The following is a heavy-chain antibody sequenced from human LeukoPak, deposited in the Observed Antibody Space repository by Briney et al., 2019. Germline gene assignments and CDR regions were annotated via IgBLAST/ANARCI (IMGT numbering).Heavy chain of an antibody. Sequence: SVKVSCKASGGTFSSYAISWVRQAPGQGLEWMGVIIPIFGTANYAQKFQGRVTITTDESTSTAYMELSSLRSEDTAVYYCASRGGYYDSSGVVPPSNWFDPWGQGTLVTVSS. D-gene: IGHD3-22*01. CDR2: IIPIFGTA. J-gene: IGHJ5*02. CDR3: ASRGGYYDSSGVVPPSNWFDP. CDR1: GGTFSSYA. V-gene: IGHV1-69*05.